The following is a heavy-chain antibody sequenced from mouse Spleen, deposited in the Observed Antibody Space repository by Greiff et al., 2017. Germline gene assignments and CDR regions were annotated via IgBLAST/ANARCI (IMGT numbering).Heavy chain of an antibody. D-gene: IGHD1-1*01. Sequence: VQGVESGPGLVAPSQSLSITCTVSGFSLTSYGVHWVRQPPGKGLEWLVVIWSDGSTTYNSALKSRLSISKDNSKSQVFLKMNSLQTDDTAMYYCARNSITTVVGYAMDYWGQGTSVTVSS. CDR1: GFSLTSYG. V-gene: IGHV2-6*02. CDR3: ARNSITTVVGYAMDY. CDR2: IWSDGST. J-gene: IGHJ4*01.